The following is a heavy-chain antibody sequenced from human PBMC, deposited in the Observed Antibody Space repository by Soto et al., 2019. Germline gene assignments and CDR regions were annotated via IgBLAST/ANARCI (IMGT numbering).Heavy chain of an antibody. J-gene: IGHJ4*02. V-gene: IGHV3-74*01. CDR3: ARGGFSGSGSYIQGDY. CDR2: IKSDGSSI. CDR1: GFTFSNYW. D-gene: IGHD3-10*01. Sequence: EVQLVESGGGLVQPGGSLRLSCAASGFTFSNYWMHWVRQAPGKGLVWVSRIKSDGSSIGYADSVKGRFTISRDNARNTLYLQMNSLRAEDTAVYYCARGGFSGSGSYIQGDYWGQGTLVTVSS.